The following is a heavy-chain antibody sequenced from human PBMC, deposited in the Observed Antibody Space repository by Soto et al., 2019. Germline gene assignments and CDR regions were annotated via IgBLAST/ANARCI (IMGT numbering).Heavy chain of an antibody. Sequence: QVQLVQSGAEVKTPGASVKVSCKASGYTFTSYYMHWVRQAPGQGLAWMGIINPSGGSTSYAQKFQGRVTMTRDTSTSTGYMELSSLRSEDTAVYYCARVATMVRGVISPAFDIWGQGTMVTVSS. CDR3: ARVATMVRGVISPAFDI. CDR1: GYTFTSYY. J-gene: IGHJ3*02. D-gene: IGHD3-10*01. V-gene: IGHV1-46*01. CDR2: INPSGGST.